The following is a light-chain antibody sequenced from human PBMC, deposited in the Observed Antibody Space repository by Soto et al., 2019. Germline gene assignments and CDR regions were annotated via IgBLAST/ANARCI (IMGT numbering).Light chain of an antibody. CDR1: SSDVGGHNY. CDR2: GVT. CDR3: RLFTSSVTVV. V-gene: IGLV2-14*01. Sequence: QSALTQPASVSGSPGQSITISCTGTSSDVGGHNYVSWYQQYPGKVPKLIIYGVTNRPSGVSNRFSRSKSGNTASLTISGLQAEDEADYYCRLFTSSVTVVFGGGTKLTVL. J-gene: IGLJ2*01.